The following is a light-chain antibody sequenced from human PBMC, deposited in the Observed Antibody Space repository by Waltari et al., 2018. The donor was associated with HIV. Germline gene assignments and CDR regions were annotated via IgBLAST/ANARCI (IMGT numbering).Light chain of an antibody. Sequence: EIVLTQSPGTLSLSPGERATLSCRASQSVSSSSLAWYQQKPGQAPRLLIYGASSRATGSPDRFSGSGSGTDFTLTINRLEPEDFAVYYCQQYGSSPRTFGQGTKVEIK. CDR3: QQYGSSPRT. CDR2: GAS. CDR1: QSVSSSS. V-gene: IGKV3-20*01. J-gene: IGKJ1*01.